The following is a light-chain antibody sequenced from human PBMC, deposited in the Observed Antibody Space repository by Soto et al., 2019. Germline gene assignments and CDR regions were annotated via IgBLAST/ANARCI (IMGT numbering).Light chain of an antibody. CDR3: SSYASSSPFV. Sequence: SCTGTGSDVGGYKYVSWYQQLPGKAPKLMIYDVSYRPSGVSDRFSGSKSGNTASLIISGLQAEDEADYYCSSYASSSPFVFGTGTKVTVL. CDR1: GSDVGGYKY. J-gene: IGLJ1*01. CDR2: DVS. V-gene: IGLV2-14*04.